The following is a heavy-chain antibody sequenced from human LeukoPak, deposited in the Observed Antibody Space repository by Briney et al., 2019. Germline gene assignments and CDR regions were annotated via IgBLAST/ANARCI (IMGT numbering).Heavy chain of an antibody. CDR2: ISSSGSTI. CDR3: ARDYANDYGDLNFDY. CDR1: GFTFSSYE. J-gene: IGHJ4*02. Sequence: GGSLRLSCAASGFTFSSYEMNWVRQAPGKGLEWVSYISSSGSTIYYADSVKGRFTISRDNAKNSLYLQMNSLRAEDTAVYYCARDYANDYGDLNFDYWGQGTLVTVSS. D-gene: IGHD4-17*01. V-gene: IGHV3-48*03.